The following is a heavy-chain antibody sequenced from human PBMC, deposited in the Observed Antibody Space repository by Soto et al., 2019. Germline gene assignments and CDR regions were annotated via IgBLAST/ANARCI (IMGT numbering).Heavy chain of an antibody. CDR1: GYTFTSYV. V-gene: IGHV1-18*01. D-gene: IGHD6-19*01. Sequence: ASVNVSCRSSGYTFTSYVISWVRQAPGQGLELMGWISAYNGNANYAQKRQGRVTMTTDTSTSTGYMELRSLRSDDTAVYYCARDGKYSSGWIDAFDIWGQGTMVTVSS. CDR2: ISAYNGNA. J-gene: IGHJ3*02. CDR3: ARDGKYSSGWIDAFDI.